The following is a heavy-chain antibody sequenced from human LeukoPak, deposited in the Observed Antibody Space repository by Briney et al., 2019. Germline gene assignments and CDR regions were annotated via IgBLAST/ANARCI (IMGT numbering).Heavy chain of an antibody. CDR2: SNPHTGGT. D-gene: IGHD1-1*01. V-gene: IGHV1-2*02. J-gene: IGHJ5*02. Sequence: ASVKVSCKASGYTITGYYLHWVRQAPGQGLEWMGWSNPHTGGTLYAQRFLGRVTMTRDTSINTAYMGLNDLKSDDTAVYFCARGTGSSWFDPWGQGTLVTVSS. CDR1: GYTITGYY. CDR3: ARGTGSSWFDP.